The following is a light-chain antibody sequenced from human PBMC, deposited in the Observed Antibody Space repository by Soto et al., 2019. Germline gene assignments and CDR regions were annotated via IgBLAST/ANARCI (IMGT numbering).Light chain of an antibody. Sequence: DIQMTQSPSSLSASVGDRVTITCRASQSITTYLNWYRQKPGKAPKLLIYAASSLQSGVPSRFSGSGSETEFTLTISSLQAEDVALYFCQQYLTTPFTFGQGTRLEIK. J-gene: IGKJ2*01. CDR3: QQYLTTPFT. CDR2: AAS. CDR1: QSITTY. V-gene: IGKV1-39*01.